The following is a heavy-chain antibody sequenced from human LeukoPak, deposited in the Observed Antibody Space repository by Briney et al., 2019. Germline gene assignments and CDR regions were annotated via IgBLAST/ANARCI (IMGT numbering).Heavy chain of an antibody. V-gene: IGHV3-66*02. CDR2: IYSGGST. CDR3: ARAGYYDSSGLFGAFDI. D-gene: IGHD3-22*01. J-gene: IGHJ3*02. Sequence: GGSLRLSCAASGFTVSSNYMSWVRQAPGKGLEWVSVIYSGGSTYYADSVKGRFTIFRDNSKNTLYLQMNSLRAEDTAVYYCARAGYYDSSGLFGAFDIWGQGTMVTVSS. CDR1: GFTVSSNY.